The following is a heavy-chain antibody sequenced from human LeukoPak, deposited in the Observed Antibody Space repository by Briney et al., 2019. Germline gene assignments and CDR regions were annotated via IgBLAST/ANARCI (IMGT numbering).Heavy chain of an antibody. V-gene: IGHV3-21*04. Sequence: GGSLRLSCAASGFIFSSYSMNWVRQAPGKGLEWVSSISNSNSYIYYAGSVKGRFTISRDNAKNSVYLQMNSLRAEDTALYYCARAADLFTAYFAFDYWGQGALVTVSS. CDR2: ISNSNSYI. D-gene: IGHD3-9*01. CDR3: ARAADLFTAYFAFDY. CDR1: GFIFSSYS. J-gene: IGHJ4*02.